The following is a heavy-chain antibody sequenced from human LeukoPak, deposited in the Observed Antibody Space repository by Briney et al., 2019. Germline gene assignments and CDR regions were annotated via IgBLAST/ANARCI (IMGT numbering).Heavy chain of an antibody. D-gene: IGHD3-22*01. V-gene: IGHV4-4*02. CDR2: IYHSGST. CDR3: ASTQFSHYYDSSVGDY. Sequence: ASETLSLTCVVSGGSISSSNWWSWVRQHPGKGLEWIGEIYHSGSTNYNPSPKSRVTISVDKSKNQFSLKLSSVTAADTAVYYCASTQFSHYYDSSVGDYWGQGTLVTVSS. CDR1: GGSISSSNW. J-gene: IGHJ4*02.